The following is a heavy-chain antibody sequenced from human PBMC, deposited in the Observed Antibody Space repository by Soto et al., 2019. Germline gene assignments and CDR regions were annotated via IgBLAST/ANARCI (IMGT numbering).Heavy chain of an antibody. Sequence: EVQLLESGGGLVQPGGSLRLSCAASGFTFTTYAMAWVRQAPGKGLEWVSYISGSGGRTNYADSVKGRFTISRDNSKNTLYLQMSSLRPADTAVYYCTKDLKSGSAATLFDPWGQGTLVTVSS. V-gene: IGHV3-23*01. D-gene: IGHD2-15*01. CDR3: TKDLKSGSAATLFDP. CDR1: GFTFTTYA. J-gene: IGHJ5*02. CDR2: ISGSGGRT.